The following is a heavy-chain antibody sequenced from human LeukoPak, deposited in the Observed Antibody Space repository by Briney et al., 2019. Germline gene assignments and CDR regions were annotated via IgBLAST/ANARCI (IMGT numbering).Heavy chain of an antibody. CDR2: IWYDGSNK. J-gene: IGHJ3*02. V-gene: IGHV3-33*01. CDR3: AREAYGGEGPFDI. D-gene: IGHD4-23*01. CDR1: GFTFSSYG. Sequence: PGGSLRLSCAASGFTFSSYGMHWVRQAPGKGLEWVAVIWYDGSNKYYADSVKGRFTISRDNSKHMVYLQMNSLRADDTAVYYCAREAYGGEGPFDIWGQGTMVTVSS.